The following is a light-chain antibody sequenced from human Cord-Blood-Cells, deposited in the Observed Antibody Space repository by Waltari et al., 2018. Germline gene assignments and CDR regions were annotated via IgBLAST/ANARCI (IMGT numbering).Light chain of an antibody. J-gene: IGLJ3*02. CDR2: DTS. V-gene: IGLV7-46*01. CDR1: TGAVTSGHY. Sequence: QAVVTQEPSLTVSPGGTVTLTCGSSTGAVTSGHYPYWFQQKPGQAPRTLIYDTSNKHSWTPALVSGSLRGGKAALTLSGAQPEDEAEYYCVRSYSGAWVFGGGTKWTVL. CDR3: VRSYSGAWV.